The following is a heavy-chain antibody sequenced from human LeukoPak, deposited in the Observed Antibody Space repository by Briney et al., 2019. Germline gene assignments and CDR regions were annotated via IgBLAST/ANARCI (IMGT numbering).Heavy chain of an antibody. CDR1: GFTFSRCW. J-gene: IGHJ4*02. D-gene: IGHD3-22*01. Sequence: GGSLRLSCAASGFTFSRCWMSWVRQAPGKGLEWVANIKQDGSEKNYVDSVKGRFTISRDNARNSLYLQMKSLRGEDTAVYYCARDGDATSGSFDYWGQGTLVTVSS. CDR2: IKQDGSEK. V-gene: IGHV3-7*01. CDR3: ARDGDATSGSFDY.